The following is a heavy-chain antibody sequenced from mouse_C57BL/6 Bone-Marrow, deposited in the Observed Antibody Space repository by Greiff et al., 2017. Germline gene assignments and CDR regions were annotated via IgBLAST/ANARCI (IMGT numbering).Heavy chain of an antibody. CDR3: ARSDYDGVFFAY. CDR2: IDPSDSET. V-gene: IGHV1-52*01. Sequence: QVQLQQPGAELVRPGSSVKLSCTASGYTFTSSWMHWVKQRPIQGLEWIGNIDPSDSETHYTQKFQDKATLTADKSSSTAYLQLSSLTSEDSAVYYWARSDYDGVFFAYWGQGTLVTVSA. J-gene: IGHJ3*01. D-gene: IGHD2-4*01. CDR1: GYTFTSSW.